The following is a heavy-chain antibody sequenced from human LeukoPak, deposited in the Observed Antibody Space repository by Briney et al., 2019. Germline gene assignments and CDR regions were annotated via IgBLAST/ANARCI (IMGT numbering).Heavy chain of an antibody. J-gene: IGHJ5*02. Sequence: ASVKVSCMASGYTFTSYYMHWVRQAPGQGLECMGLINPTGGSTGYAQKFQGRVTMTRDMSTSTDYMELSSLRSEDTAIYYCARDNSVGDNAWWFDPWGQGTLVTVSS. CDR2: INPTGGST. D-gene: IGHD1-26*01. CDR3: ARDNSVGDNAWWFDP. CDR1: GYTFTSYY. V-gene: IGHV1-46*01.